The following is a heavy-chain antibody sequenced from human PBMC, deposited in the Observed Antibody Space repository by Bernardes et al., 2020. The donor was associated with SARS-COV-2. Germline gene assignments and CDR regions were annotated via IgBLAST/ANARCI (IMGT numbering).Heavy chain of an antibody. CDR1: GYSISIGYS. CDR2: VHSSGST. J-gene: IGHJ6*02. CDR3: ARAPHGMDV. Sequence: LSLTCCVSGYSISIGYSWKWIRQLPGKGLEWIGTVHSSGSTDYNPSLNSRVTMSVDTAKNQLPLRLTSLTTEDTAVYYCARAPHGMDVWGHGTTVTVSS. V-gene: IGHV4-38-2*02.